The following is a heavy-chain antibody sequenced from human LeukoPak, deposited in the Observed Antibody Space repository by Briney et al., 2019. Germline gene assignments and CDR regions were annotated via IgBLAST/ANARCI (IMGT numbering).Heavy chain of an antibody. CDR3: ATYRVSSWYFDL. D-gene: IGHD5/OR15-5a*01. Sequence: SETLSLTCTVSGGSISSYYWSWIRQPPGKGLELIGYIYYSGSTNYNPSLKSRVTISVDTSKNQFSLKLSSVTAADTAVYYCATYRVSSWYFDLWGRGTLVTVSS. J-gene: IGHJ2*01. CDR2: IYYSGST. V-gene: IGHV4-59*08. CDR1: GGSISSYY.